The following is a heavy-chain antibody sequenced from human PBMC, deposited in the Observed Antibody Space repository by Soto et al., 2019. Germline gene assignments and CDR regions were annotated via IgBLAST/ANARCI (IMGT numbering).Heavy chain of an antibody. CDR1: GGSISSSSYY. D-gene: IGHD3-10*01. CDR2: IYYSGST. J-gene: IGHJ5*02. CDR3: ARLDYYGSGSFGLDP. Sequence: SETLSLTCTVSGGSISSSSYYWGWIRQPPGKGLEWIGSIYYSGSTYYNPSLKSRVTISVDTSKNQFSLKLSSVTAADTAVYYCARLDYYGSGSFGLDPWGQGTLVTVSS. V-gene: IGHV4-39*01.